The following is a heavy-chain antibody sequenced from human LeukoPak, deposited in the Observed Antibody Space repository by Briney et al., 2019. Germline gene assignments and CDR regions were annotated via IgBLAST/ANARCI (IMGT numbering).Heavy chain of an antibody. CDR3: ARDHHYDILTGLDYYFDY. D-gene: IGHD3-9*01. J-gene: IGHJ4*02. Sequence: ASVKVSCKASGYTFTSYYMHWVRQAPGQGLEWMGWINPNSGGTNYAQKFQGRVTMTRDTSISTAYMELSRLRSDDTAVYYCARDHHYDILTGLDYYFDYWGQGTLVTVSS. V-gene: IGHV1-2*02. CDR1: GYTFTSYY. CDR2: INPNSGGT.